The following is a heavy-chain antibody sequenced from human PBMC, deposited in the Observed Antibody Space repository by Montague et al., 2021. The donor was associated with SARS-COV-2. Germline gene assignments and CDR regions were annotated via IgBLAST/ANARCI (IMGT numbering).Heavy chain of an antibody. Sequence: SETLSLTCTVSNGSINSYYWSWVRQPPGKRLEWIGYIYYRGGTNYNPSLESRVTMSIDTSKNQFSLKLRSVTAADTAVCFCAREGLHNWFDPWGQGTLVIVSS. CDR3: AREGLHNWFDP. V-gene: IGHV4-59*01. CDR1: NGSINSYY. J-gene: IGHJ5*02. CDR2: IYYRGGT.